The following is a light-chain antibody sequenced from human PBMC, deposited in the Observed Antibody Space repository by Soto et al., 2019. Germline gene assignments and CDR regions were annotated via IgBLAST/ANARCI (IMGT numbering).Light chain of an antibody. V-gene: IGLV1-44*01. CDR3: AAWDGSLNVVL. CDR2: STN. J-gene: IGLJ2*01. CDR1: SSNIGSNT. Sequence: QSVLTQPPSASGTPGQRATISCSGSSSNIGSNTVNWYQQLPGSAPKLLMYSTNQRPSGVPDRFSGSKSGTSASRAISGVQSEDEADYYCAAWDGSLNVVLFGGGTQLTVL.